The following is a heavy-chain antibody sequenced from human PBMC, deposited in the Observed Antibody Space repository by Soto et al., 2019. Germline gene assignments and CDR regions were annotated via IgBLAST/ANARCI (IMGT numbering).Heavy chain of an antibody. Sequence: LRLSCAASGFTFSSYAMHWVRQAPGKGLEWVAVISYDGSNKYYADSVKGRFTISRDNSKNTLYLQMNSLRAEDTAVYYCARSQGYYDSSGYPFDYWGQGTLVTV. V-gene: IGHV3-30-3*01. CDR2: ISYDGSNK. J-gene: IGHJ4*02. CDR1: GFTFSSYA. CDR3: ARSQGYYDSSGYPFDY. D-gene: IGHD3-22*01.